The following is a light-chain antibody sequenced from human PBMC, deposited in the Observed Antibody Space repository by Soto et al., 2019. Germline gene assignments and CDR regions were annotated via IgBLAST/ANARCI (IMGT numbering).Light chain of an antibody. CDR2: DVF. J-gene: IGLJ1*01. V-gene: IGLV2-14*03. CDR3: ASYSSSSPYV. CDR1: SSDGGGYNY. Sequence: QSVLAQPASVSGSPGQSITISCTGTSSDGGGYNYVSWYQQHPGKAPKLMIYDVFTRPSGVSNRFSGSKSGNTASLTISGLQAEDEADYYCASYSSSSPYVFGTGTQLTVL.